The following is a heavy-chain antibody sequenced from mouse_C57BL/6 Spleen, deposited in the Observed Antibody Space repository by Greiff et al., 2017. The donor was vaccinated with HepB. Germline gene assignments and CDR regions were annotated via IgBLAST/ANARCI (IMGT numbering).Heavy chain of an antibody. J-gene: IGHJ4*01. D-gene: IGHD1-1*01. CDR2: IHLNSGST. Sequence: QVQLQQPGAELVKPGASVKLSCKASGYTFTSDWMHWVKQRPGQGFEWMGMIHLNSGSTNYNEKFKSKATLTVDKSSLTAYMQLSSLTSEDSAVDYCAKNYYYVSSPIYYAMDYWGQGTSVTVSS. CDR1: GYTFTSDW. CDR3: AKNYYYVSSPIYYAMDY. V-gene: IGHV1-64*01.